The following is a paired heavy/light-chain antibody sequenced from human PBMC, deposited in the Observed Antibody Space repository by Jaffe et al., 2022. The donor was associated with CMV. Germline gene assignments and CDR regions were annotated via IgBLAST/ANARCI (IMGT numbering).Light chain of an antibody. V-gene: IGLV1-40*01. CDR2: ANT. CDR1: SSNIGAGYD. Sequence: QSVLTQSPSVSGAPGQRVTISCTGSSSNIGAGYDVHWYQHLRGTAPKLLIYANTNRPSGVPDRFSGSKSGTSASLVITGLQAEDEADYYCQSYDSSLSAWLFGGGTKLTVL. J-gene: IGLJ3*02. CDR3: QSYDSSLSAWL.
Heavy chain of an antibody. D-gene: IGHD2-15*01. J-gene: IGHJ3*02. CDR3: AVYCSGGSCNVKGVSLSAFAI. CDR2: IHYSGSS. V-gene: IGHV4-31*03. CDR1: GGSISSGNYY. Sequence: QVQLQESGPGLVKPSQTLSLTCTVSGGSISSGNYYWSWIRQRPGKGLEWIGYIHYSGSSYYNPSLKSRGTISVDTSKNQFSLNLSSVTAADTAVYYCAVYCSGGSCNVKGVSLSAFAIWGQGTMVTVSS.